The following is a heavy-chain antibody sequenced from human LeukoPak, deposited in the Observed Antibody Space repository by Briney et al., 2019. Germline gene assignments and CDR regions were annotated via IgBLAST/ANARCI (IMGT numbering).Heavy chain of an antibody. J-gene: IGHJ5*02. CDR3: ARGRRWTLKPTTVTTNWFDP. D-gene: IGHD4-17*01. CDR2: IWYDGSNK. CDR1: GFTFSSYG. V-gene: IGHV3-33*01. Sequence: PGGSLRLSCAASGFTFSSYGMHWVRQAPGKGLEWVAVIWYDGSNKYYADSVKGRFTISRDNSKNTLYLQMNSLRAEDTAVYYCARGRRWTLKPTTVTTNWFDPWGQGTLVTVSS.